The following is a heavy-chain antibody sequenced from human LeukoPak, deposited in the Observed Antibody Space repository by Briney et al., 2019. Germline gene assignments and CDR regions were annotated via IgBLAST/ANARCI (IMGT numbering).Heavy chain of an antibody. Sequence: GGSLRLSCAASGFTFSSYSMNWVRQAPGKGLVWVSSISSSSSFIYYADSVRGRFTISRDNAKNSLYLQMNSLRAEDTAVYYCARDYSSGWYELPPRHVTDAFDIWGQGTMVTVSS. CDR1: GFTFSSYS. D-gene: IGHD6-19*01. CDR3: ARDYSSGWYELPPRHVTDAFDI. CDR2: ISSSSSFI. J-gene: IGHJ3*02. V-gene: IGHV3-21*01.